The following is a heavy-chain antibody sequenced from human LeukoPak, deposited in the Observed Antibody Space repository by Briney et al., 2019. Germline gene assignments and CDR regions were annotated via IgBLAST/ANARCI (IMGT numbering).Heavy chain of an antibody. J-gene: IGHJ4*02. CDR1: GFTSSSYG. D-gene: IGHD6-19*01. V-gene: IGHV3-30*18. CDR3: AKDLLWWDYSGWPGVDY. CDR2: ISYDGSNK. Sequence: GRSLRLSCAASGFTSSSYGMHWVRQAPGKGLEWVAVISYDGSNKYYADSVKGRFTISRDNSKNTLYLQMNSLRAEDTAVYYCAKDLLWWDYSGWPGVDYWGQGTLVTVSS.